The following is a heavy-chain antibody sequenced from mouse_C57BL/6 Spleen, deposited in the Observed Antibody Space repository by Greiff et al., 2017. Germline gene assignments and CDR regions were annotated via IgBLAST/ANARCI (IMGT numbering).Heavy chain of an antibody. CDR2: ISSGSSTI. Sequence: EVQGVESGGGLVKPGGSLKLSCAASGFTFSDYGMHWVRQAPEKGLEWVAYISSGSSTIYYADTVKGRFTISRDNAKNTLFLQMTSLRSEDTAMYYGARPLYYGSSYDWFAYWGQGTLVTVSA. D-gene: IGHD1-1*01. V-gene: IGHV5-17*01. CDR3: ARPLYYGSSYDWFAY. CDR1: GFTFSDYG. J-gene: IGHJ3*01.